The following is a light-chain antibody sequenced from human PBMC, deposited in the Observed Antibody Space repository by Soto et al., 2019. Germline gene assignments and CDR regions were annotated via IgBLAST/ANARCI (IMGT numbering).Light chain of an antibody. CDR1: QAVGNAY. J-gene: IGKJ2*01. V-gene: IGKV3-20*01. CDR2: GAS. CDR3: QQFGSSPYT. Sequence: EIVLTQSPGTLSSSPGERATLSCRASQAVGNAYLAWYQHKPGQVPRLLIHGASNRATGIPDRFSGGGSGTDFTLTINRLEPEDFAVSYCQQFGSSPYTFGQGTRLEIK.